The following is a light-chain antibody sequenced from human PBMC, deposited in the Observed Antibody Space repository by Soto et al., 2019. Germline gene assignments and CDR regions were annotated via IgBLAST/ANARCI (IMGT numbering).Light chain of an antibody. CDR3: QQRSIWPRNT. CDR2: DAS. CDR1: QRVGSY. Sequence: PGERATFSCRASQRVGSYLAWYQQKPGQPPRLLIYDASNRATGIPARFSGSGSGTDFTLTISSLEPEDVAVYYCQQRSIWPRNTFGLGTKLEIK. J-gene: IGKJ2*01. V-gene: IGKV3-11*01.